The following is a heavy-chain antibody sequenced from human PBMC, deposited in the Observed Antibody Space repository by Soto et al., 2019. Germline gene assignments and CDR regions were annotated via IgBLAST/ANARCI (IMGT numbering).Heavy chain of an antibody. D-gene: IGHD1-7*01. V-gene: IGHV3-7*03. CDR1: GCTFSSYW. CDR2: IKQDGSET. CDR3: VRGTPTPGLDY. J-gene: IGHJ4*02. Sequence: GSLRLPCVVSGCTFSSYWRNWVRQAPGKGLEWVANIKQDGSETHYVDSVKGRFTISRDNAKNSLYLQMNSLRAEDTAVYYCVRGTPTPGLDYWGQGTLVTVSS.